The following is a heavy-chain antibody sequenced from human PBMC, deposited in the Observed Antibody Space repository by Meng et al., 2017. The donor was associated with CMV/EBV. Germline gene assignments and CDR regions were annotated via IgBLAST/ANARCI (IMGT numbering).Heavy chain of an antibody. CDR1: GGSISSSSYY. D-gene: IGHD1-26*01. Sequence: GSLRLSCTVSGGSISSSSYYWGWIRQPPGKGLEWIGYIYYSGSTNYNPSLKSRVTISVDTSKNQFSLKLSSVTAADTAVYYCARGLRGSYPLDYWGQGTLVTVSS. CDR3: ARGLRGSYPLDY. V-gene: IGHV4-61*05. J-gene: IGHJ4*02. CDR2: IYYSGST.